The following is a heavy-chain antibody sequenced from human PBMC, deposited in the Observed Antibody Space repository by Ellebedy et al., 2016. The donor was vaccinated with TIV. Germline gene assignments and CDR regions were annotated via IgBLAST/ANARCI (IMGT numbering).Heavy chain of an antibody. Sequence: GESLKISCEASGFTFSNYAMCWVRQAPGMGLEWVSTINGYTTYYADSVKGRFTISRDNSKDTLFLQMNSLRAEDTAIYFCARDPVGIGPAFDVWGQGTMVTVSS. CDR2: INGYTT. D-gene: IGHD4-23*01. V-gene: IGHV3-23*01. CDR3: ARDPVGIGPAFDV. CDR1: GFTFSNYA. J-gene: IGHJ3*01.